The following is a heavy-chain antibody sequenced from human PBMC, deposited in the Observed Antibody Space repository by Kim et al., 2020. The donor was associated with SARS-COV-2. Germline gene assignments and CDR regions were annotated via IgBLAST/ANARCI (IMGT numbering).Heavy chain of an antibody. CDR2: ISGSGGST. CDR3: AKDSGNDYGDQLHY. J-gene: IGHJ4*02. D-gene: IGHD4-17*01. CDR1: GFTFSRYA. V-gene: IGHV3-23*01. Sequence: GGSLRLSCAASGFTFSRYAMSWVRQAPGKGLEWVSAISGSGGSTYYAGSVKGRFTISRDNSKNTMYLQMNSLRAEDTAVYYYAKDSGNDYGDQLHYWGQGTLGTVSS.